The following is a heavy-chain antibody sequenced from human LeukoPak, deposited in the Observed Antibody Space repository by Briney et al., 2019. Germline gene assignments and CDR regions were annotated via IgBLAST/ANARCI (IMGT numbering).Heavy chain of an antibody. Sequence: GGSLRLSCAASGFGFSSSWMSWVRQTPGKGLEGVADIDPSGGAIVYVDSVKGRFTISRDNAKSSVYLQMSGLRAEDSAAYYCARDPENGALDIWGQGTMVTVTS. V-gene: IGHV3-7*01. CDR2: IDPSGGAI. CDR3: ARDPENGALDI. D-gene: IGHD1-1*01. J-gene: IGHJ3*02. CDR1: GFGFSSSW.